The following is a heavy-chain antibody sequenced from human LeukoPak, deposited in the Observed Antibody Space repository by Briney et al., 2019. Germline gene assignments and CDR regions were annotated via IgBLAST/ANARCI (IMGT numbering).Heavy chain of an antibody. J-gene: IGHJ5*02. Sequence: GGSLRLSCAASGFTFSSSAMSWVRQAPGKGLEWVSVIYSGGSTYYADSVKGRFTISRDNSKNTLYLQMNSLSAEDTALYYCARDLGYYDSSGYYPQTWGQGTLVTVSS. CDR2: IYSGGST. V-gene: IGHV3-53*01. D-gene: IGHD3-22*01. CDR1: GFTFSSSA. CDR3: ARDLGYYDSSGYYPQT.